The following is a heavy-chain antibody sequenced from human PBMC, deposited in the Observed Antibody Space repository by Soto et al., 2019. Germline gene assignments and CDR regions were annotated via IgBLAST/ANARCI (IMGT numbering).Heavy chain of an antibody. J-gene: IGHJ5*01. CDR2: ISSAGRA. CDR3: ARGAYPNWFEF. CDR1: GGSNNSYY. V-gene: IGHV4-4*07. D-gene: IGHD2-8*01. Sequence: SETLSPTCNAAGGSNNSYYGSWIRQTAVKGLECIGRISSAGRAIYNPSLKSRVTISLDTCKIQFSLSLTAVTAADTAVYFCARGAYPNWFEFWRQRNLVAVAS.